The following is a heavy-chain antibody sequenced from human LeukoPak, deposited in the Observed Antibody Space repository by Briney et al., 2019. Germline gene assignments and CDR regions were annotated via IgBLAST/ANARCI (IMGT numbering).Heavy chain of an antibody. Sequence: PGGSLRLSCATSGITFSSYWMHWVRQAPGKGLVWVSRINSDGSITSYADAVKGRFTISRDNARNTAYLQMSSLRAEDTAVYYCAQKTPGTHPFDYWGQGTLVTVSS. D-gene: IGHD6-13*01. V-gene: IGHV3-74*01. CDR2: INSDGSIT. J-gene: IGHJ4*02. CDR1: GITFSSYW. CDR3: AQKTPGTHPFDY.